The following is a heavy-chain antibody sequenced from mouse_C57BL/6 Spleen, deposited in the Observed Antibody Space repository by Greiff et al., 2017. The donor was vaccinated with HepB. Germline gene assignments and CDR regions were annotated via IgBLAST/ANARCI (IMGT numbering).Heavy chain of an antibody. J-gene: IGHJ2*01. D-gene: IGHD1-1*01. CDR1: GYTFTEYT. CDR2: FYPGSGSI. CDR3: ARNPLYYGTPYYFDY. V-gene: IGHV1-62-2*01. Sequence: VKLQESGAELVKPGASVKLSCKASGYTFTEYTIHWVKQRSGQGLEWIGWFYPGSGSIKYNEKFKDKATLTADKSSSTVYMELSRLTSEDSAVYFCARNPLYYGTPYYFDYWGQGTTLTVSS.